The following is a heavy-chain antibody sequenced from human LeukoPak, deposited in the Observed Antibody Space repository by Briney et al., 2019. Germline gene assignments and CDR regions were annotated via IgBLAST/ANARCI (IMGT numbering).Heavy chain of an antibody. CDR1: GGSISSGDYY. Sequence: SETLSLTCTVSGGSISSGDYYWSWIRQPPGKGLEWIGYIYYSGSTYYNPSLKSRVTISVDTSKNRFSLKLSSVTAADTAVYYCARVGGHSNSHYYYYMDVWGKGTTVTVSS. D-gene: IGHD4-11*01. CDR3: ARVGGHSNSHYYYYMDV. CDR2: IYYSGST. V-gene: IGHV4-30-4*08. J-gene: IGHJ6*03.